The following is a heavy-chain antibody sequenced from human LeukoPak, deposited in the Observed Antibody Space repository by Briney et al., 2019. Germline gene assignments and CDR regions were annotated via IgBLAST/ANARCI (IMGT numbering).Heavy chain of an antibody. D-gene: IGHD4-17*01. CDR1: GGSISSGGYY. CDR2: IYYSGST. CDR3: ARGTYGDWLAGDY. V-gene: IGHV4-31*03. J-gene: IGHJ4*02. Sequence: SETLSLTCTVSGGSISSGGYYWSWIRQHPGKGLEWIGYIYYSGSTYYNPSLKSRVTISVDTSKNQFSLKLSSVTAADTAVYYYARGTYGDWLAGDYWGQGTLVTVSS.